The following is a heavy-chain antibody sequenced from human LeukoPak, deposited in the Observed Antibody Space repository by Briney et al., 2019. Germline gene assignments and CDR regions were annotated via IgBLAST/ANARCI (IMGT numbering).Heavy chain of an antibody. D-gene: IGHD1-26*01. CDR2: ISWNSGSI. CDR3: AKDIGTSGSYATFDY. Sequence: GGSLRLSCAASGFTFDDYAMHWVRQAPGKGLEWVSGISWNSGSIGYADSVKGRFTISRDNAKNSLYLQMNSLRAEDTALYYCAKDIGTSGSYATFDYWGQGTLVTVS. J-gene: IGHJ4*02. V-gene: IGHV3-9*01. CDR1: GFTFDDYA.